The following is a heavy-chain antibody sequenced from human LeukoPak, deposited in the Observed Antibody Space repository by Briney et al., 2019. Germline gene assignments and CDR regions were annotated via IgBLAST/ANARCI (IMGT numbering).Heavy chain of an antibody. CDR3: ARDRWLQYPFDS. Sequence: PSETLSLTCAVYGGSFSGYYWGWIRQPPGKGLEWIGSIYHSGDTYYNPSLKSRITISVDTSRNHFSLKLTSVTAADTAMYFCARDRWLQYPFDSWGQGTLVTVSS. J-gene: IGHJ4*02. D-gene: IGHD5-24*01. CDR2: IYHSGDT. V-gene: IGHV4-38-2*02. CDR1: GGSFSGYY.